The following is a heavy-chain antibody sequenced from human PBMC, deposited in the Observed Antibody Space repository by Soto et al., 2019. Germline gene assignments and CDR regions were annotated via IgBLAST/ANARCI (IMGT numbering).Heavy chain of an antibody. CDR3: ATRRVYSGSYWDFDY. CDR2: VDPEDGEA. J-gene: IGHJ4*02. CDR1: GYTLTELS. Sequence: GASVKVSCKVSGYTLTELSMHWVRQAPGKGLEWMGGVDPEDGEAIYAQKFQGRVTMTEDTSTDTAYMELSSLRSEDTAVYYCATRRVYSGSYWDFDYWGQGTLVTVSS. D-gene: IGHD1-26*01. V-gene: IGHV1-24*01.